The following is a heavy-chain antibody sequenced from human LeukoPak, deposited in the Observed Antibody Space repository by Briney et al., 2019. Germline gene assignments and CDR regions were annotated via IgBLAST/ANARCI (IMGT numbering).Heavy chain of an antibody. V-gene: IGHV3-30*18. J-gene: IGHJ6*02. CDR2: TSYDGSSK. CDR1: GFTFSSFG. D-gene: IGHD3-10*01. CDR3: AKVGSLWFGELLLGLGSQSPLYGMDV. Sequence: GGSLRLSCAASGFTFSSFGMHWVRQAPGKGLEWVAVTSYDGSSKYYADSVKGRFTISRDNSKNTLYLQMNSLRAEDTAFYYCAKVGSLWFGELLLGLGSQSPLYGMDVWGQGTTVTVSS.